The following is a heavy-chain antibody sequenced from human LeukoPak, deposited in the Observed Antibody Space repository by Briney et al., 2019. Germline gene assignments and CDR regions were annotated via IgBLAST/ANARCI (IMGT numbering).Heavy chain of an antibody. CDR1: GYTFTGYY. V-gene: IGHV1-46*01. D-gene: IGHD1-26*01. J-gene: IGHJ4*02. CDR3: AREIVGATTNDY. CDR2: INPSGGST. Sequence: ASVKVSCKASGYTFTGYYMHWVRQAPGQGLEWMGIINPSGGSTSYAQKFQGRVTMTRDTSTSTVYMELSGLRSEDTAVYYCAREIVGATTNDYWGQGTLVTVSS.